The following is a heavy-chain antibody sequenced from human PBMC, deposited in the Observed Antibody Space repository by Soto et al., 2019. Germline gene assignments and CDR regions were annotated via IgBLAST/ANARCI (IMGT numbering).Heavy chain of an antibody. J-gene: IGHJ4*02. CDR3: ARVRGFAREFDY. CDR2: MYHSGST. Sequence: SGTLSLTCSVSGGSVNSGGYYWGWVRQHPGKGLEWIAYMYHSGSTYFNPSLRSRVAISVDTSKNQVSLILRSVTAADTAVYYCARVRGFAREFDYWGQGMLVTVSS. CDR1: GGSVNSGGYY. V-gene: IGHV4-31*03.